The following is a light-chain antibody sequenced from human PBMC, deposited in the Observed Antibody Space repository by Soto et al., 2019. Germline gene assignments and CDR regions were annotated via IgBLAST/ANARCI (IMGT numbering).Light chain of an antibody. V-gene: IGKV1-5*03. Sequence: DIQMTQSPSTLSASVGDRVTITCRASQSISSWLAWYQQKPGKAPNLLIYKASSLESGVPSRFSGSGSGTGFTLTISSLQPDDFATYYCQQYNNYPWTFGQGTKVDIK. CDR2: KAS. J-gene: IGKJ1*01. CDR1: QSISSW. CDR3: QQYNNYPWT.